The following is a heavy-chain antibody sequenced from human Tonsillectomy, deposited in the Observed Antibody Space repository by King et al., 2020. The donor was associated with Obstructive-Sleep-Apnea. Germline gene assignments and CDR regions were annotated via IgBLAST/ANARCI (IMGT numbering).Heavy chain of an antibody. CDR3: AKTPYRYYGLDV. CDR2: IISDGSST. J-gene: IGHJ6*02. CDR1: GFTFSSYW. V-gene: IGHV3-74*01. D-gene: IGHD3-16*02. Sequence: VQLVESGGGLVQPGGSLRLSCAASGFTFSSYWMFWVRQTPGKGLVWVSRIISDGSSTSHADSVKGRFTISRANTKNTRYLQMNSLRAEDTAVYYCAKTPYRYYGLDVWGQGTTVTVSS.